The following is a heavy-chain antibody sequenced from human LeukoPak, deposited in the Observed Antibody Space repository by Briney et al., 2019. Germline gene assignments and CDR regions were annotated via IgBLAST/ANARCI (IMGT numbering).Heavy chain of an antibody. CDR2: IYYSGST. Sequence: SETLSLTCTVSGGSISSSSFYWGWIRQPPGKGLEWIGSIYYSGSTYYNPSLKSRVTISVDTSKNQFSLKLSSVTAADTAVYYCARHSSSWFDYWGQGTLVTVSS. D-gene: IGHD6-13*01. V-gene: IGHV4-39*01. J-gene: IGHJ4*02. CDR3: ARHSSSWFDY. CDR1: GGSISSSSFY.